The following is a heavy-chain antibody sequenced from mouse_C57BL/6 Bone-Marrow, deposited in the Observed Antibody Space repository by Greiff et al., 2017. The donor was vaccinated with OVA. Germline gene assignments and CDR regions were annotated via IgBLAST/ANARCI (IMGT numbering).Heavy chain of an antibody. J-gene: IGHJ4*01. CDR1: GFSLTSYG. CDR3: AKKGNYGSSYYAMDY. V-gene: IGHV2-4*01. CDR2: IWSGGST. D-gene: IGHD1-1*01. Sequence: QVQLQQSGPGLVQPSQSLSITCTVSGFSLTSYGVHWVRQPPGKGLEWLGVIWSGGSTDYNAAFISRLSISKDNSKSQVFFKMNSLQADDTAIYYCAKKGNYGSSYYAMDYWGQGTSVTVSS.